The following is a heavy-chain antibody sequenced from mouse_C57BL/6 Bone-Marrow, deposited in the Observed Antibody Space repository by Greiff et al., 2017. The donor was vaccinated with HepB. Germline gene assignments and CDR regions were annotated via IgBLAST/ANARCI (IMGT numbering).Heavy chain of an antibody. Sequence: EVQLQQSGGGLVQPGGSMKLSCAASEFTFSDAWMDWVRQSPEKGLEWVAEIRNKANNHATYYAESVKGRFTISRDDSKSSVYLQMNSLRAEDTGIYYCTTLREDYFDVWGTGTTVTVSS. D-gene: IGHD1-1*01. CDR2: IRNKANNHAT. J-gene: IGHJ1*03. CDR3: TTLREDYFDV. V-gene: IGHV6-6*01. CDR1: EFTFSDAW.